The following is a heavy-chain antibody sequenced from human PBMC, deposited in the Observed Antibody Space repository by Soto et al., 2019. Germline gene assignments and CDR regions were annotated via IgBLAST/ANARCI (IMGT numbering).Heavy chain of an antibody. CDR2: FYYTGST. J-gene: IGHJ4*02. D-gene: IGHD2-15*01. Sequence: SETLSLTCSVSGGSISGSYWSWIRQSPGKGLEWLVYFYYTGSTNYSPSLRSRVSISVDTSKNEFSLRLSSVTAADTAVYLCARIVAFPGAHIYYWGQGTQVTVSS. V-gene: IGHV4-59*01. CDR1: GGSISGSY. CDR3: ARIVAFPGAHIYY.